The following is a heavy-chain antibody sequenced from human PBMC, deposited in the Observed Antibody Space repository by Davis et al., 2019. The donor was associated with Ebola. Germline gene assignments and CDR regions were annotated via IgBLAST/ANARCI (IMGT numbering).Heavy chain of an antibody. Sequence: GGSLRLSCAASGFTFSSYAMSWVRQAPGKGLEWVSAISGSGGSTYYADSVKGRFTISRDNAKNSLYLQMNSLRAEDTAVYYCASGSGSYHYYGMDVWGQGTTVTVSS. V-gene: IGHV3-23*01. CDR2: ISGSGGST. J-gene: IGHJ6*02. CDR3: ASGSGSYHYYGMDV. CDR1: GFTFSSYA. D-gene: IGHD3-10*01.